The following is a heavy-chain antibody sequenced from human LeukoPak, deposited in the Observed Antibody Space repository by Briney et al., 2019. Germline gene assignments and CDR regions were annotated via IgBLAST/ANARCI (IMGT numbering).Heavy chain of an antibody. D-gene: IGHD2-2*01. CDR2: INHSGST. CDR3: ARGAIVVVPAATKLLDY. CDR1: GGSFSGYY. J-gene: IGHJ4*02. V-gene: IGHV4-34*01. Sequence: PSETLSLTCAVYGGSFSGYYWSWIRQPPGKGLEWIGEINHSGSTNYNPSLKSRVTISVDTSKNQFSLKLSSVTAADTAVYYCARGAIVVVPAATKLLDYWGQGTLVTVSS.